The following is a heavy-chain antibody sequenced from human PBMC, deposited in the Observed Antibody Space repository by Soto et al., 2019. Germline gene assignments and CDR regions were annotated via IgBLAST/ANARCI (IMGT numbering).Heavy chain of an antibody. Sequence: GESLKISCKGSGYSFTSYWIGWVRQMPGKGLEWMGIIYPGDSDTRYSPSFQGQVTISADKSISTAYLQWSSLKASDTAMYYCATSHHYYYYGMDVWGQGTTVTVSS. CDR2: IYPGDSDT. CDR3: ATSHHYYYYGMDV. CDR1: GYSFTSYW. V-gene: IGHV5-51*01. J-gene: IGHJ6*02.